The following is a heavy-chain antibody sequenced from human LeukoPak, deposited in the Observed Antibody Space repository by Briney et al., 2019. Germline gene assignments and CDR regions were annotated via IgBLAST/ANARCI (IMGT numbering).Heavy chain of an antibody. V-gene: IGHV1-3*01. CDR3: ARNGLAQWELLSY. Sequence: ASVKVSCKASGYTFTSYAMHWVRQAPGQRLEWMGWINAGNGNTKYSQEFQGRVTITRDTSASTAYMELSSLRSEDTAVYYCARNGLAQWELLSYWGQGTLVTVSS. D-gene: IGHD1-26*01. CDR2: INAGNGNT. CDR1: GYTFTSYA. J-gene: IGHJ4*02.